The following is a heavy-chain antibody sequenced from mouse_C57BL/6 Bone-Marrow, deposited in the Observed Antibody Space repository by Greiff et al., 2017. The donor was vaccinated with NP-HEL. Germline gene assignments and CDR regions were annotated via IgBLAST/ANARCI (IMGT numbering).Heavy chain of an antibody. V-gene: IGHV1-19*01. J-gene: IGHJ3*01. CDR3: AKDYDGFSWFAY. CDR1: GYTFTDYY. Sequence: EVQLQQSGPVLVKPGASVKMSCKASGYTFTDYYMNWVKQSNGKSLEWIGVINPYYGGTSYNQKFKGKATLTVDQSSSTAYMELNSLTSEDSAVYYCAKDYDGFSWFAYWGQGTLVTVSA. D-gene: IGHD2-4*01. CDR2: INPYYGGT.